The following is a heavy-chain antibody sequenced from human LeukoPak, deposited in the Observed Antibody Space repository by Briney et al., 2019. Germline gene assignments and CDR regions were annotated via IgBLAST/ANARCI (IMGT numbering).Heavy chain of an antibody. CDR1: GFTFSNYA. V-gene: IGHV3-23*01. CDR2: LSAGGGRT. Sequence: PGGSLRLSCAVSGFTFSNYAMTWVRQAPGKGLEWVSALSAGGGRTYYADSVKGRFSVSSDNSKNTLYLQMNSLRAEDTAVYYCAKDMGEPAGCAGDCYSRFFQHWGQGTLVTVSS. D-gene: IGHD2-21*02. J-gene: IGHJ1*01. CDR3: AKDMGEPAGCAGDCYSRFFQH.